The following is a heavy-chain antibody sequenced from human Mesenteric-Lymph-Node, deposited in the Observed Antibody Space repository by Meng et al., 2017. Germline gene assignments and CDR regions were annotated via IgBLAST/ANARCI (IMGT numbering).Heavy chain of an antibody. D-gene: IGHD1-26*01. CDR1: GYTFTAYY. V-gene: IGHV1-2*06. Sequence: ASVKVSCKASGYTFTAYYVHWVRQAPGQGLEWMGRINPNNGDTKYGENFQGRVTVTRDTSITTVYMELERVTSDDTAFYYCARDYRMGGSYFFDYRGLGTLVTVSS. CDR3: ARDYRMGGSYFFDY. J-gene: IGHJ4*02. CDR2: INPNNGDT.